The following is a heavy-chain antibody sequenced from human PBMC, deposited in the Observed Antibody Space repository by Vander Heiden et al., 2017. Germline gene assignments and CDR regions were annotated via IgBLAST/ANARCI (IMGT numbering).Heavy chain of an antibody. CDR2: ISGSGNDA. D-gene: IGHD3-10*01. J-gene: IGHJ5*01. Sequence: EVQLVESGGGLVQPGGSLRVSCEASGFHFRYYARTWVRQAPGKGLEWVSTISGSGNDADYAGSVKGRFIISRDNSKNTLYLQMNSLRAGDTALYYCAKEGLWYGGNWFDPWGQGTLVTVSS. CDR1: GFHFRYYA. CDR3: AKEGLWYGGNWFDP. V-gene: IGHV3-23*04.